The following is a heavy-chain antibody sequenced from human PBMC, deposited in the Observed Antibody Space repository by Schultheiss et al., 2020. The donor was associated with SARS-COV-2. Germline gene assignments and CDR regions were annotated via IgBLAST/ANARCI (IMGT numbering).Heavy chain of an antibody. CDR3: AKDDSSGWYQDY. Sequence: GGSLRLSCAASGFIFNNFGMHWVRQAPGKGLEWVAVIWYDGSNKYYADSVKGRFTISRDNSKNTVYLQMNSLRGDDTAVYYCAKDDSSGWYQDYWGQGTLVTVSS. V-gene: IGHV3-33*06. CDR1: GFIFNNFG. J-gene: IGHJ4*02. D-gene: IGHD6-19*01. CDR2: IWYDGSNK.